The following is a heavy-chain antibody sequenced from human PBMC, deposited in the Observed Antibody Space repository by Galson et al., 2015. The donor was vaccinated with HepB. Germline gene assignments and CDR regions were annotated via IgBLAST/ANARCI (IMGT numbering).Heavy chain of an antibody. CDR1: GFTFSSYS. D-gene: IGHD6-19*01. CDR3: ARVLGIAVAGTQDYYYYGMDV. Sequence: SLRLSCAASGFTFSSYSMNWVRQAPGKGLEWVSSISSSSSYIYYADSVKGRFTISRDNAKNSLYLQMNSLRAEDTAVYYCARVLGIAVAGTQDYYYYGMDVWGQGTTVTVSS. J-gene: IGHJ6*02. V-gene: IGHV3-21*01. CDR2: ISSSSSYI.